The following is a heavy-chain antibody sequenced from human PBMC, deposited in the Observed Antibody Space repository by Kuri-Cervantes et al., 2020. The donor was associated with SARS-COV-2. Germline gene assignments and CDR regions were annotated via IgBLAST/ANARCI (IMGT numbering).Heavy chain of an antibody. CDR2: ISGSGGST. Sequence: GESLKISCAASGFTFSSYAMSWVRQAPGKGLEWVSAISGSGGSTYYADSVKGRFTISRDNSKNTLYLQMISLRAEDTAVYYCARDFNPLDYWGQGTLVTVSS. CDR3: ARDFNPLDY. V-gene: IGHV3-23*01. CDR1: GFTFSSYA. J-gene: IGHJ4*02.